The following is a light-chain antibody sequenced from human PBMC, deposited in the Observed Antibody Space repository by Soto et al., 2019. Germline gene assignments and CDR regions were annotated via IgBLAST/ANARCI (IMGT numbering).Light chain of an antibody. CDR2: EAS. CDR3: QQYDDYPLT. CDR1: QSISTW. V-gene: IGKV1-5*03. Sequence: DIQVTQSPSTLSASVGDRVTITCRASQSISTWLAWYQQKPGKAPKLLIYEASSLESGVPSRFGGSGSGTEFTLTISSLQPDDFATYFCQQYDDYPLTFGGGTKVDIQ. J-gene: IGKJ4*01.